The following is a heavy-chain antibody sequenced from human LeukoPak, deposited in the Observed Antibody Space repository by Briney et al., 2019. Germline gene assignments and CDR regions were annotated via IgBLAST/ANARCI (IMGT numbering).Heavy chain of an antibody. CDR1: GFTFSSYG. CDR2: IRYDGSNK. D-gene: IGHD2-21*02. Sequence: PGGSLRLSCAASGFTFSSYGMHWVRQAPGKGLEWVAFIRYDGSNKYYADSVKGRFTISRDNSKNTLYLQMNSLRAEDTAVYYCAKDGGIVVVTAIHHWGQGTLVTVSS. J-gene: IGHJ5*02. V-gene: IGHV3-30*02. CDR3: AKDGGIVVVTAIHH.